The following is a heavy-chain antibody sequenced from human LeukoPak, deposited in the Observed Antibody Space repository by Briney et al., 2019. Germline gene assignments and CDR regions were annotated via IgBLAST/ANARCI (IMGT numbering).Heavy chain of an antibody. D-gene: IGHD3-3*01. Sequence: ASVKVSCKASGYTFTSYDINWVRQATGQGLEWMGWMNPNSGNTGYAQKFQGRVTMTRNTSISTAYMELSSLRSEDTDVYYCARVTGYYDFWSGYYNYYYYMDVWGKGTTVTVSS. CDR3: ARVTGYYDFWSGYYNYYYYMDV. V-gene: IGHV1-8*01. CDR1: GYTFTSYD. J-gene: IGHJ6*03. CDR2: MNPNSGNT.